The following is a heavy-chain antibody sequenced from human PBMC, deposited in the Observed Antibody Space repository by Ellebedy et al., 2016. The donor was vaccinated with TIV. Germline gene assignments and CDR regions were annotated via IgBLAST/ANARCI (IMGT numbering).Heavy chain of an antibody. J-gene: IGHJ5*02. CDR2: ISDTSI. D-gene: IGHD3-16*01. Sequence: GESLKISCAASGFVFSSYTMNWVRQAPGKGLEWVSFISDTSIYYADAVEGRFTISRDNAKNSLYLQMNSLRSEDTAVYYCARDKPGGDNWFDPWGQGTLVTVSS. CDR3: ARDKPGGDNWFDP. V-gene: IGHV3-21*01. CDR1: GFVFSSYT.